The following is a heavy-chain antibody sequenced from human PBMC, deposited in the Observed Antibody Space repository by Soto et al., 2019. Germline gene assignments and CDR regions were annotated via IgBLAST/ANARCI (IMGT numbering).Heavy chain of an antibody. CDR3: ARVRIVGAREIDF. D-gene: IGHD1-26*01. CDR1: GYTFNRHG. Sequence: QVHLVQSGGEVKKPGASVKVSCKASGYTFNRHGITWVRQAPGQGLEWMGWISGYNGDRNYEQKFQGRVTLSSDTRTSTVYLELKSLRFDDTAVYYCARVRIVGAREIDFWGQRTLVTVSS. CDR2: ISGYNGDR. J-gene: IGHJ4*02. V-gene: IGHV1-18*04.